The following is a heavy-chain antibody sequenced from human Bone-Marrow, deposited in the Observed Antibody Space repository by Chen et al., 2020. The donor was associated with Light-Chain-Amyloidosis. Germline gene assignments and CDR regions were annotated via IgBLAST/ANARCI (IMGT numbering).Heavy chain of an antibody. D-gene: IGHD2-2*01. CDR2: ISSRSSFI. Sequence: ELQLVESGGGLVKPGGSLRLSCAASGFTFNSYTMNWVRQAPGRGLEFVASISSRSSFIYHIDSVKGRFTISRDNAKNSLYLQMNSLRLEDTAVYYCARGVILGYCNATSCYDDAFDVWGQGTKVTVSS. CDR3: ARGVILGYCNATSCYDDAFDV. CDR1: GFTFNSYT. V-gene: IGHV3-21*01. J-gene: IGHJ3*01.